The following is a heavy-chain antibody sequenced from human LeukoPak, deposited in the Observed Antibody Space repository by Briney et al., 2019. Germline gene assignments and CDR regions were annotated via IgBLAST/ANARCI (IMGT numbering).Heavy chain of an antibody. CDR3: ARDQAGAAGQFFY. D-gene: IGHD6-13*01. V-gene: IGHV3-21*01. J-gene: IGHJ4*02. CDR2: ITSSSSYI. Sequence: GGSLRLSCAASGFTFSSYSMNWVRQAPGKGLEWVPSITSSSSYIYYADSVKGRFTISRDNVKNSLYQQMNILRAEDTAVYYCARDQAGAAGQFFYWGEGALVIVAS. CDR1: GFTFSSYS.